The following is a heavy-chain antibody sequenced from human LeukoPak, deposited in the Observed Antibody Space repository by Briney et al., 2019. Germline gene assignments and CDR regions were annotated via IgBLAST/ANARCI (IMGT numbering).Heavy chain of an antibody. CDR1: GYTFTSYG. Sequence: GGSVKVSCKASGYTFTSYGISWVRQAPGQGLEWMGWISAYNGNTNYAQKLQGRVTMTTDTSTNTAYMELRSLRSDDTAVYYCARVRIGGPNWFDPWGQGTLVTVSS. J-gene: IGHJ5*02. D-gene: IGHD4-23*01. CDR3: ARVRIGGPNWFDP. CDR2: ISAYNGNT. V-gene: IGHV1-18*01.